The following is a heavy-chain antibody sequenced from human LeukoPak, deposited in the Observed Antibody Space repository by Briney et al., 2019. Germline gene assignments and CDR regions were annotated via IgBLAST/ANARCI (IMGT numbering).Heavy chain of an antibody. CDR2: VNPNEGGT. V-gene: IGHV1-2*02. CDR3: PSDLGSSWTGYFQP. D-gene: IGHD6-13*01. CDR1: GYTFTGYY. J-gene: IGHJ1*01. Sequence: ASVTVSCLASGYTFTGYYIHWLRQAPGQGLEWMGWVNPNEGGTHYAQKFQERVTITWDTYLPTAYIELSSLTSDHTPVYYLPSDLGSSWTGYFQPLGQGTLVTVSS.